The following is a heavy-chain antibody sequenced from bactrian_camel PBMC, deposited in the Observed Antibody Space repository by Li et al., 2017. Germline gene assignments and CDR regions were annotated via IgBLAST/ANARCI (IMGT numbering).Heavy chain of an antibody. Sequence: HVQLVESGGGSVQAGGSLVLSCAASAYAYSGSCMGWFRQTPGNEREVVVTIAYDGRTTYRDSVKGRFTISQDNAKNTVYLQMNSLKPEDTAMYYCAARGPYCYTKLSVRDFTYWGQGTQVTVS. D-gene: IGHD2*01. CDR3: AARGPYCYTKLSVRDFTY. J-gene: IGHJ6*01. V-gene: IGHV3S53*01. CDR2: IAYDGRT. CDR1: AYAYSGSC.